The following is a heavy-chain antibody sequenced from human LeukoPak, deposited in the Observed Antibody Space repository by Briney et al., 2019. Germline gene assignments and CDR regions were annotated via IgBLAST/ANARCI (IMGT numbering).Heavy chain of an antibody. CDR3: AGGVWWLRGYFDY. J-gene: IGHJ4*02. D-gene: IGHD5-12*01. CDR1: GGSISSYY. CDR2: INHSGST. Sequence: SETLSLTCTVSGGSISSYYWSWIRQPPGKGLEWIGEINHSGSTNYNPSLKSRVTISVDTSKNQFSLKLSSVTAADTAVYYCAGGVWWLRGYFDYWGQGTLVTVSS. V-gene: IGHV4-34*01.